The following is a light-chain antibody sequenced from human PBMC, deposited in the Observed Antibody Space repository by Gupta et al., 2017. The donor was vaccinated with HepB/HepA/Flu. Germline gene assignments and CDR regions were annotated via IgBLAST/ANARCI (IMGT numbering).Light chain of an antibody. CDR3: QQASSFPLT. CDR2: AAS. V-gene: IGKV1-12*01. Sequence: DIQMTQSPSSVSASVGDRVTITCRASQRTSSWLVWYQQKPGKAPKVLIYAASRLQSEVPSRFSGSGSGTEFTLTISSLQPEDVATYYCQQASSFPLTFGGGTRVEIK. CDR1: QRTSSW. J-gene: IGKJ4*01.